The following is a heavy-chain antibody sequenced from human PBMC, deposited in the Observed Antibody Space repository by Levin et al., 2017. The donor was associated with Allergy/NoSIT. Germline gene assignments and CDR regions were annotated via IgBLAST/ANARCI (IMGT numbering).Heavy chain of an antibody. D-gene: IGHD6-19*01. V-gene: IGHV3-23*01. CDR2: ISGSGGST. CDR1: GFTFSSYA. J-gene: IGHJ4*02. CDR3: AKDRVAVAGTEYGARTYYFDY. Sequence: PGGSLRLSCAASGFTFSSYAMSWVRQAPGKGLEWVSAISGSGGSTYYADSVKGRFTISRDNSKNTLYLQMNSLRAEDTAVYYCAKDRVAVAGTEYGARTYYFDYWGQGTLVTVSS.